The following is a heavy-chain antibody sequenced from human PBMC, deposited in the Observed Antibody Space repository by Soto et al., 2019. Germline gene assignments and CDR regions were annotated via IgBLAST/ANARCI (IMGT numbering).Heavy chain of an antibody. D-gene: IGHD3-10*01. CDR3: ARVMVRGVITSITDAFDI. Sequence: PGESLKISCKGSGYSFTSYWIGWVRQMPGKGLEWMGIIYPGDSDTRYSPSFQGQVTISADKSISTAYLQWSSLKASDTAMYYCARVMVRGVITSITDAFDIWGQGTMVTVSS. V-gene: IGHV5-51*01. CDR2: IYPGDSDT. CDR1: GYSFTSYW. J-gene: IGHJ3*02.